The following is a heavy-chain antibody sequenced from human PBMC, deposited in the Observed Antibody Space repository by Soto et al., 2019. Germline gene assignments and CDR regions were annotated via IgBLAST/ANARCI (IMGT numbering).Heavy chain of an antibody. Sequence: SVKVCGKASGFTFTSSAVQWERKARGQRLEWIGWIVVGSGNTNYAQKFQERVTITRDMSTSTAYMELSSLRSEDTAVYYCAAGIPHTYYDFLGGPHGYYGMDVWGQGTTVTVSS. CDR3: AAGIPHTYYDFLGGPHGYYGMDV. CDR1: GFTFTSSA. J-gene: IGHJ6*02. CDR2: IVVGSGNT. D-gene: IGHD3-3*01. V-gene: IGHV1-58*01.